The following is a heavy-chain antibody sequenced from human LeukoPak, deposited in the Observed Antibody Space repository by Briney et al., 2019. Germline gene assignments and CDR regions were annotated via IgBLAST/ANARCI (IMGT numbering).Heavy chain of an antibody. CDR2: FDPEDGET. Sequence: ASVKVSCKVSGYTLTELSMHWVRQAPGKGLEWMGGFDPEDGETIYAQKFQGRVTMTEDTSTDTAYMELSSPRSEDTAVYYCATDSRGRPSAFDIWGQGTMVTVSS. CDR1: GYTLTELS. CDR3: ATDSRGRPSAFDI. V-gene: IGHV1-24*01. D-gene: IGHD5-12*01. J-gene: IGHJ3*02.